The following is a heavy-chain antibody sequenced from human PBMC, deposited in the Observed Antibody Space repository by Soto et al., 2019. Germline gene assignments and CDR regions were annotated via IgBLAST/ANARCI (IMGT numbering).Heavy chain of an antibody. D-gene: IGHD6-6*01. J-gene: IGHJ4*02. CDR1: GFTFSSYA. V-gene: IGHV3-23*01. CDR2: ISGSGGST. Sequence: GALRLSCAASGFTFSSYAMSCVRQAPGKGLEWVSAISGSGGSTYYADSVRGRFTISRDNSKNTLYLQMNSLRAEDTAVYYCAKDSTEYSSSGFDYWSQGTLVTVSS. CDR3: AKDSTEYSSSGFDY.